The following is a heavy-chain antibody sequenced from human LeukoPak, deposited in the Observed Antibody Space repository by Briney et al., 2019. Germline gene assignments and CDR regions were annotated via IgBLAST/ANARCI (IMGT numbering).Heavy chain of an antibody. Sequence: ASVKVSCKVSGYTFTGYYMHWVRQAPGQGLEWMGWINPNSGGTNYAQKFQGRVTMTRDTSISTAYMELSRLRSDDTAVYYCARVGYGFLEWSGFDYWGQGTLVTVSS. D-gene: IGHD3-3*01. CDR2: INPNSGGT. CDR1: GYTFTGYY. CDR3: ARVGYGFLEWSGFDY. J-gene: IGHJ4*02. V-gene: IGHV1-2*02.